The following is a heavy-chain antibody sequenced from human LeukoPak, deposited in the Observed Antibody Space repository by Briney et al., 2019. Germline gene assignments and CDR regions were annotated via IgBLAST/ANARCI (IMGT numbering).Heavy chain of an antibody. D-gene: IGHD1-26*01. V-gene: IGHV5-51*01. CDR1: GYTFTSYW. J-gene: IGHJ4*02. CDR3: AIQWGSGGYDY. CDR2: VYPGDSDP. Sequence: GESLKLSCKGSGYTFTSYWIAWVRQMPGKGLEWMGIVYPGDSDPRYSPSFQGQVTISADKSISTAYLQWSSLKASDTAMYYCAIQWGSGGYDYWGQGTLVTVSS.